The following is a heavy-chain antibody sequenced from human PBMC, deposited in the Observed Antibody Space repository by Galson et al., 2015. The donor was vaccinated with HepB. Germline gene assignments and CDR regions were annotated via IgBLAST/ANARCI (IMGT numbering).Heavy chain of an antibody. CDR3: ARDYASSWYFNHYYGMDV. D-gene: IGHD6-13*01. J-gene: IGHJ6*02. CDR2: ISYDGSNK. CDR1: GFTFSSYA. V-gene: IGHV3-30*04. Sequence: SLRLSCAASGFTFSSYAMHWVRQAPGKGREWVAVISYDGSNKYYADSVKGRFTISRDNSKNTLYLQMNSLRAEDTAVYYCARDYASSWYFNHYYGMDVWGQGTTVTVSS.